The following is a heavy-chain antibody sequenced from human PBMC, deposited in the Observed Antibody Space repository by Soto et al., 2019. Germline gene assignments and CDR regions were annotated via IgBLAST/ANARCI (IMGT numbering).Heavy chain of an antibody. CDR1: GFTFSRHG. Sequence: GGSLRLSCAASGFTFSRHGMHWVRQAPGKGLVWVSRINSDGSSTNYADSVKGRFTISRDNAKKTLYLQMNSLRADDTGVYYCARDSSPYYDFWSGFYTHLDYWGQGALVTVSS. D-gene: IGHD3-3*01. J-gene: IGHJ4*02. V-gene: IGHV3-74*01. CDR2: INSDGSST. CDR3: ARDSSPYYDFWSGFYTHLDY.